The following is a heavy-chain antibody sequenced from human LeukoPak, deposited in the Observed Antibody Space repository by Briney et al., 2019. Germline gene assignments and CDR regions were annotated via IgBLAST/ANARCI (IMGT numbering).Heavy chain of an antibody. D-gene: IGHD5-12*01. CDR1: GGSISSGDYY. Sequence: SQTLSLTCTVSGGSISSGDYYWSWIRQHPEKGLEWSGYIFYTGSTYYNPSLRSRVAISVDTSKNQFSLRLTSVTAADTAVYYCARDSGYGLNDYWGQGTLVTVSS. V-gene: IGHV4-31*03. CDR2: IFYTGST. J-gene: IGHJ4*02. CDR3: ARDSGYGLNDY.